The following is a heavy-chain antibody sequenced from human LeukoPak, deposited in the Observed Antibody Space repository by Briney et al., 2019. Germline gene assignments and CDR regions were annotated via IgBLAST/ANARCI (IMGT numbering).Heavy chain of an antibody. V-gene: IGHV3-7*01. Sequence: GGTLRLSCAASGFTFSSYWMSWVRQAPGKGLEWVANIKQDGSEKLYVDSVKGPFTISRDNAKNSLYLQMNSLRAEDTAVYYCGGGLVRGPKDYWGQGTLVTVSS. J-gene: IGHJ4*02. CDR3: GGGLVRGPKDY. CDR1: GFTFSSYW. D-gene: IGHD3-10*01. CDR2: IKQDGSEK.